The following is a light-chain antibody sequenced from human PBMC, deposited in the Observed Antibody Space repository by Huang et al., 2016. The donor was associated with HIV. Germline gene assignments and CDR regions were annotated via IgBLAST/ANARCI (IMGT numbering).Light chain of an antibody. CDR1: QDIYNY. CDR3: LQHKAFHLPT. CDR2: GVS. J-gene: IGKJ1*01. V-gene: IGKV1-17*03. Sequence: IQMTQSPSAMSASVGDRVTITCRANQDIYNYLAWFQQKPGKVPKRLIYGVSSLQSGVPSRFSGSGSGTEFTLTISSLQPEDFATYYCLQHKAFHLPTFGQGTQVE.